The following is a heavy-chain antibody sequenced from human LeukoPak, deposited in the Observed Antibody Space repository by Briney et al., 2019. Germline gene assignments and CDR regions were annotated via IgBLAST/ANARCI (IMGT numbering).Heavy chain of an antibody. CDR1: GFTFSKYW. J-gene: IGHJ6*02. V-gene: IGHV3-7*01. CDR3: AKKGQRITMIVVHYGMDV. CDR2: IKQDGSEK. Sequence: PGGSLRLSCAASGFTFSKYWMYWVRQAPGKGLEWVANIKQDGSEKHYVDSVEGRFTISRDNAKNSLYLQMNSLRAEDTAVYYCAKKGQRITMIVVHYGMDVWGQGTTVTVSS. D-gene: IGHD3-22*01.